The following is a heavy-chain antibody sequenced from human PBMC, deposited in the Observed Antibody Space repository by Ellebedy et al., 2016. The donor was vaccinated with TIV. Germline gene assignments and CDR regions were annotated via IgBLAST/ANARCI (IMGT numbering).Heavy chain of an antibody. Sequence: GESLKISCAASGFSLSPYTMNWVRQAPGKGLEWVALIWHDGSNQHYASSVKGRFATSRDNSKNTLFLQMNSLIAEDTAVYYCARGIRLSGINYFEYWGHGIQVTVSS. D-gene: IGHD5-18*01. CDR3: ARGIRLSGINYFEY. CDR1: GFSLSPYT. V-gene: IGHV3-33*08. CDR2: IWHDGSNQ. J-gene: IGHJ4*01.